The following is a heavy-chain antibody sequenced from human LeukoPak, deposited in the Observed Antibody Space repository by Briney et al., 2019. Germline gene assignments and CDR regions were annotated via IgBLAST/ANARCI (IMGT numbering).Heavy chain of an antibody. V-gene: IGHV3-15*01. CDR1: GFTISNAW. CDR3: RHTHKCRDYYYGLDV. J-gene: IGHJ6*04. Sequence: GGSLRLSCAASGFTISNAWMSWVRQAPGKGLEWVGRIKSKTDGGTTEYAAPVKGRFTISRDDSKNTLYLQMNSLKTEDTAVYYCRHTHKCRDYYYGLDVWGKGTTVTVSS. D-gene: IGHD5-24*01. CDR2: IKSKTDGGTT.